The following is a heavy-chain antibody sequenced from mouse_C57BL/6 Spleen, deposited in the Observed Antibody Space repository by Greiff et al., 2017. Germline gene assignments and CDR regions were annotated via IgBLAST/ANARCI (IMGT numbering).Heavy chain of an antibody. J-gene: IGHJ2*01. Sequence: QVQLQQSGPELVKPGASVKISCKASGYAFSSSWMNWVKQRPGKGLEWIGRIYPGDGDTNYNGKFKGKATLTADKSSSTAYMQLSSLTSEDSAVYFCSSPNYYGSSSYYFDYWGQGTTLTVSS. CDR3: SSPNYYGSSSYYFDY. D-gene: IGHD1-1*01. CDR1: GYAFSSSW. V-gene: IGHV1-82*01. CDR2: IYPGDGDT.